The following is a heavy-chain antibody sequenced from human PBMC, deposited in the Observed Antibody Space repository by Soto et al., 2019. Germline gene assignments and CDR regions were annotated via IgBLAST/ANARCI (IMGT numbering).Heavy chain of an antibody. V-gene: IGHV2-5*02. J-gene: IGHJ4*02. D-gene: IGHD6-19*01. CDR2: IYWDDDK. Sequence: QITLKESGPTLVKPTQTLTLTCTFSGFSLSSTRLAVGWIRQPPGNALEWLALIYWDDDKRYSPFLKSRLTITKDNSKNQVVLTMSNMDTVDTARYYCAHIVVAGLGYYFDYWGQGTLVTVSS. CDR1: GFSLSSTRLA. CDR3: AHIVVAGLGYYFDY.